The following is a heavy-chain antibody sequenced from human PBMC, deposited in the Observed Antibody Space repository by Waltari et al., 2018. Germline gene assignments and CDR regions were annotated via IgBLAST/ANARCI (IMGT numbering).Heavy chain of an antibody. V-gene: IGHV3-15*01. CDR2: IKSKTDGGTT. J-gene: IGHJ6*02. D-gene: IGHD2-8*01. Sequence: EVQLVESGGGLVKPGGSLRLSCAASGFTFSNAWMSWVRQAPGQGLEWVGRIKSKTDGGTTDYAAPVKGRFTISRDDSKNTLYLQMNSLKTEDTAVYYCTTDERYCTNGVCYTLEDVWGQGTTVTVSS. CDR1: GFTFSNAW. CDR3: TTDERYCTNGVCYTLEDV.